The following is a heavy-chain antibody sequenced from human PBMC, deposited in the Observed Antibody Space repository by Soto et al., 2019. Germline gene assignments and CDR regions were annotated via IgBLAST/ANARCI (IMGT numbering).Heavy chain of an antibody. V-gene: IGHV4-59*08. CDR3: ARLGGQQLRIIDY. D-gene: IGHD6-13*01. Sequence: TSETLSLTCTVSGGSLSNYYWTRIRQPPGKRLEWIGYIYYSGSTNYNPSLKNRVTISVDTSKNQFSLKLSSVTAADTAVYYSARLGGQQLRIIDYWGQGTLVTVSS. CDR1: GGSLSNYY. CDR2: IYYSGST. J-gene: IGHJ4*02.